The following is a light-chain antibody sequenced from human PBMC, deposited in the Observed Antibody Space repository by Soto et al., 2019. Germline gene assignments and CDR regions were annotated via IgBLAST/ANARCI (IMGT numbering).Light chain of an antibody. CDR1: QSVGSN. Sequence: EIVMTQSQATLSVSQGERATLYCRASQSVGSNLAWYQQRPGQSPRLLIYDASTRATGIPARFSGSGSGTEFTLTISSLQSEDLAVYSCQQYNNWPPQATFGQGTKVDIK. V-gene: IGKV3-15*01. CDR3: QQYNNWPPQAT. J-gene: IGKJ1*01. CDR2: DAS.